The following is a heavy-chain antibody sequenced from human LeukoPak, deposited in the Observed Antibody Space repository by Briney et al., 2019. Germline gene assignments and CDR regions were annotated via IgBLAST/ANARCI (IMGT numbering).Heavy chain of an antibody. Sequence: SETLSLTCAVYGGSFSGYYWSWIRQHPEKGLEWIGYIYYSESTYYNPSLKSRVTISVDTSKNQFSLKLSSVTAADTAVYYCARGDGYTFDHWGQGTLVTVSS. D-gene: IGHD5-24*01. CDR3: ARGDGYTFDH. CDR2: IYYSEST. J-gene: IGHJ4*02. V-gene: IGHV4-31*11. CDR1: GGSFSGYY.